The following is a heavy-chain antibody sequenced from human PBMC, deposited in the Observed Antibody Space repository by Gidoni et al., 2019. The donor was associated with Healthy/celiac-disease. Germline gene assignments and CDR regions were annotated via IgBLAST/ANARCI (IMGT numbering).Heavy chain of an antibody. D-gene: IGHD1-1*01. CDR3: ARDAPYNWKGLGFDY. V-gene: IGHV3-48*03. CDR2: ISSSGSTI. J-gene: IGHJ4*02. CDR1: GFTFSSYE. Sequence: EVQLVESGGGLVQPGGSLRLSCAASGFTFSSYEMNWVRQAPGKGLEWVSYISSSGSTIYYADSVKGRFTISRDNAKNSLYLQMNSLRAEDTAVYYCARDAPYNWKGLGFDYWGQGTQVTVSS.